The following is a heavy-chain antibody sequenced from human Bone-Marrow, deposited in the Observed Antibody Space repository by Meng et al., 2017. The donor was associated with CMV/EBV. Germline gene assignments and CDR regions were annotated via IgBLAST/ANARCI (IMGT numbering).Heavy chain of an antibody. CDR3: ARRLGGSYYDILTGYYNAHAFDI. Sequence: SCKGSGYSFTSYWIGWVRQMPGKGLEWMGIIYPGDSDTGYSPSFQGQVTISADKSISTAYLQWSSLKASDTAMYYCARRLGGSYYDILTGYYNAHAFDIWGQGTMVTVSS. J-gene: IGHJ3*02. D-gene: IGHD3-9*01. V-gene: IGHV5-51*01. CDR2: IYPGDSDT. CDR1: GYSFTSYW.